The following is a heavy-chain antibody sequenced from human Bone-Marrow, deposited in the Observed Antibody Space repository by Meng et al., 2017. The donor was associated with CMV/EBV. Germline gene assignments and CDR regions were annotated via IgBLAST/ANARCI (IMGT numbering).Heavy chain of an antibody. D-gene: IGHD2-15*01. J-gene: IGHJ5*02. Sequence: GGSLRLSCAASGFTFSYFFMHWVRQAPGKGLVWVSRINSDGSSTKYADSVKGRFTISRDNAKNTLHLQMNSLRAEDTAVYYCARAYSDNWFDPWGHGTLVTVDS. V-gene: IGHV3-74*03. CDR1: GFTFSYFF. CDR3: ARAYSDNWFDP. CDR2: INSDGSST.